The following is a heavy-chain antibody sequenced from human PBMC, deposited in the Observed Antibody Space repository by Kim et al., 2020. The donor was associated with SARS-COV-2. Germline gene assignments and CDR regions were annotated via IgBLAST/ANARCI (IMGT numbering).Heavy chain of an antibody. Sequence: GESLKISCKGSGYSFTSYWIGWVRQMPGKGLEWMGIIYPGDSDTRYSPSFQGQVTISADKSISTAYLQWSSLKASDTAMYYCARGSLGYCSGGSCYLYYYGMDVWGQGTTVTVSS. CDR3: ARGSLGYCSGGSCYLYYYGMDV. CDR1: GYSFTSYW. CDR2: IYPGDSDT. J-gene: IGHJ6*02. V-gene: IGHV5-51*01. D-gene: IGHD2-15*01.